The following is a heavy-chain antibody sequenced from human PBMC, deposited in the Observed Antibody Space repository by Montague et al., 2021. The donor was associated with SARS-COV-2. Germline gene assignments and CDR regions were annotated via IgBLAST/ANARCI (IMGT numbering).Heavy chain of an antibody. CDR2: IYYSGST. D-gene: IGHD2-21*01. V-gene: IGHV4-61*01. Sequence: SETLSLTCTVSGGSVSSGSYYWSWIRQPPGKGLEWIGYIYYSGSTNYNPSLKSRVTISVDTSKNQFSLKLSSETAADTAVYYCARGGGYWDHAFDIWGQGTMVTVSS. CDR1: GGSVSSGSYY. CDR3: ARGGGYWDHAFDI. J-gene: IGHJ3*02.